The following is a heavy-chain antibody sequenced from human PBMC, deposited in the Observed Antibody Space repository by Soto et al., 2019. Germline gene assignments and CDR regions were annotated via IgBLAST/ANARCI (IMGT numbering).Heavy chain of an antibody. Sequence: ASVKVCCKASGSTFTVYYMHWVRQAPGQGLEWMGLINPNSGGTNYAQKFQGRATMTRDTSISTDYMELSRRRSDDTAVYYCARDQVPDFWSGYPDDYYGMDVWGQGTTVTVSS. J-gene: IGHJ6*02. V-gene: IGHV1-2*02. CDR3: ARDQVPDFWSGYPDDYYGMDV. CDR2: INPNSGGT. CDR1: GSTFTVYY. D-gene: IGHD3-3*01.